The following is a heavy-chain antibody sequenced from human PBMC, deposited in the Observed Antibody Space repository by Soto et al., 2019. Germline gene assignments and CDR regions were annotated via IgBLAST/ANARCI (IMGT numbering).Heavy chain of an antibody. D-gene: IGHD2-15*01. CDR3: ARQRVIPGTPTNWFDP. CDR1: GGSISSGGYY. Sequence: SETLSLTCTVSGGSISSGGYYWSWIRQHPGKGLEWIGYIYYNGSTYYNPSLKSRVTLSVDTSKNQFSLKLTSVTASDTALYYCARQRVIPGTPTNWFDPWGQGTLVTVSS. V-gene: IGHV4-39*01. J-gene: IGHJ5*02. CDR2: IYYNGST.